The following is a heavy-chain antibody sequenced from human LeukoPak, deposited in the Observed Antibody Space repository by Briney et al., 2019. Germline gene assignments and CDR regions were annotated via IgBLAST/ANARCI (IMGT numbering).Heavy chain of an antibody. Sequence: GGSLRLSCAASGFTFSSFSMTWVRQAPGKGLEWVSSIIVRGATYYADSVKGRFTISRDSFRGMLFLQMDSLRVEDTAVYFCAKGSVGNADFASWGQGALVTVSS. CDR1: GFTFSSFS. J-gene: IGHJ4*02. V-gene: IGHV3-23*01. D-gene: IGHD6-25*01. CDR2: IIVRGAT. CDR3: AKGSVGNADFAS.